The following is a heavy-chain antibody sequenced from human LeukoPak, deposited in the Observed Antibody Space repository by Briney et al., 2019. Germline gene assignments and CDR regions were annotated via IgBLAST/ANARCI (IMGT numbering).Heavy chain of an antibody. CDR3: AREATSSSWYVNWFDP. CDR2: IIPIFGTA. D-gene: IGHD6-13*01. V-gene: IGHV1-69*13. Sequence: ASVKVSCKASGGTFSSYAISWVRQAPGQGLEWMVGIIPIFGTANYAQKFQGRVTITADESTSTAYMELSSLRSEDTAVYYCAREATSSSWYVNWFDPWGQGTLATVSS. J-gene: IGHJ5*02. CDR1: GGTFSSYA.